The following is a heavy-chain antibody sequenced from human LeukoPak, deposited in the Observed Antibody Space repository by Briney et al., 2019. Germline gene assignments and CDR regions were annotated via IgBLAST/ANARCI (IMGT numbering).Heavy chain of an antibody. CDR3: ASIVATSLDY. D-gene: IGHD5-12*01. V-gene: IGHV3-48*04. J-gene: IGHJ4*02. Sequence: GGSLRLSCAASGFTFSNYSMNWVRQAPGKGLEWVSYISSSGSTIYHADSVKGRFTISRDNAKNSLYLQMNSLRAKDTAVYYCASIVATSLDYWGQGTLVTVSS. CDR1: GFTFSNYS. CDR2: ISSSGSTI.